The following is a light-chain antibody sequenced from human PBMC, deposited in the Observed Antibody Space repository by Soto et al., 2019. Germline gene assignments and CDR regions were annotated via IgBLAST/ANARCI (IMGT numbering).Light chain of an antibody. V-gene: IGKV1-5*03. CDR1: QSIITY. J-gene: IGKJ1*01. CDR3: QKYETFSGK. CDR2: KAS. Sequence: DIQMTHSPSSLSASVLYIVTITFRASQSIITYLHWYQQKPGKAPNLLIYKASTLESGAPSRFSGSGSGTEFIFTISSLQPDDSATYYCQKYETFSGKFGPGTKVDIK.